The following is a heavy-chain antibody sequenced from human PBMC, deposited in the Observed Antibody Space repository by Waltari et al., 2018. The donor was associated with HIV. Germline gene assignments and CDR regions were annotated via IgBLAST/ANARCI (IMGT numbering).Heavy chain of an antibody. J-gene: IGHJ3*02. D-gene: IGHD3-3*01. CDR2: LWYDGNIK. Sequence: QVQLVESGGGVVQPGKSLRLSCAASGFTFSRYGMHWVGQAPGKGLVLLAVLWYDGNIKNIADTVEGRFTISRDNSKNTLYLQMNSLGAEDTAVYYCAGFWCGYYRDDPINIWSQGTMVTVFS. V-gene: IGHV3-33*01. CDR1: GFTFSRYG. CDR3: AGFWCGYYRDDPINI.